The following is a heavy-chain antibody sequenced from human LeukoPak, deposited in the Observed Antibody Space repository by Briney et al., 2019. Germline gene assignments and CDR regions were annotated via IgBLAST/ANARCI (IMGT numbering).Heavy chain of an antibody. Sequence: SETLSLTCTVSGGSISSVDYYWSWIRQPPGKGLEWIGYIYYSGSTYYNPSLKSRVTISVATSKNQFSLKLSSVTAADTAAYYCARAREGYSSGSVRFDYWGQGTLVTVSS. CDR1: GGSISSVDYY. V-gene: IGHV4-30-4*01. J-gene: IGHJ4*02. CDR3: ARAREGYSSGSVRFDY. CDR2: IYYSGST. D-gene: IGHD2-15*01.